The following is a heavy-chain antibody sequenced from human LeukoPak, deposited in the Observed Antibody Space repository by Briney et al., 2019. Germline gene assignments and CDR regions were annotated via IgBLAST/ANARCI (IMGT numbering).Heavy chain of an antibody. CDR3: ARNSHDDYVL. D-gene: IGHD4-17*01. CDR1: GYSISSGYY. J-gene: IGHJ4*02. Sequence: PSETLSLTCIVSGYSISSGYYWGWIRQPPGKGLEWIASIYHSGSTYYNPSLKSRVSMSVDTSKNQFSLRLSSVTAADTAVYYCARNSHDDYVLWGQGSLVTVSS. CDR2: IYHSGST. V-gene: IGHV4-38-2*02.